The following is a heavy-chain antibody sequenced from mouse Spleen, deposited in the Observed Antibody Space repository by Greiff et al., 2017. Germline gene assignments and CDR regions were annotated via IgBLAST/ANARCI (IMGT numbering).Heavy chain of an antibody. Sequence: VQLQQSGAELVKPGASVKLSCKASGYTFTSYWMHWVKQRPGQGLEWIGMIHPNSGSTNYNEKFKSKATLTVDKSSSTAYMQLSSLTSEDSAVYYCARRYYGSSYYFDYWGQGTTLTVSS. CDR2: IHPNSGST. CDR1: GYTFTSYW. CDR3: ARRYYGSSYYFDY. V-gene: IGHV1-64*01. J-gene: IGHJ2*01. D-gene: IGHD1-1*01.